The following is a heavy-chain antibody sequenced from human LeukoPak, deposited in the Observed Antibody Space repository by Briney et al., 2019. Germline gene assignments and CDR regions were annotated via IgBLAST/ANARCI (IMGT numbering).Heavy chain of an antibody. D-gene: IGHD3-3*01. V-gene: IGHV1-69*13. J-gene: IGHJ5*02. CDR1: GCTFSSYA. CDR3: GRDRGGGVWSGYWGFDP. Sequence: GASVKVSCKASGCTFSSYAISWVRQAPGQGLEWMGGIIPIFGTANYAQKFQGRVTITADESTSTAYMELSSLRSEDTAVYYCGRDRGGGVWSGYWGFDPWGQGTLVTVSS. CDR2: IIPIFGTA.